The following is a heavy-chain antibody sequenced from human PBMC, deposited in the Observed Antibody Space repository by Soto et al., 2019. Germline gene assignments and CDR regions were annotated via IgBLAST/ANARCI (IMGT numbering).Heavy chain of an antibody. Sequence: SAKIASKSSGYTVSIYVISGARQAPGQGLEWMGWISAYNGNTNYAQKLQGRVTMTIDTSTSTAYMELRSLRSDDTAVYYCAIRIDIVVVPDGFDIWARGTMVTVSS. D-gene: IGHD2-15*01. J-gene: IGHJ3*02. CDR1: GYTVSIYV. CDR3: AIRIDIVVVPDGFDI. CDR2: ISAYNGNT. V-gene: IGHV1-18*01.